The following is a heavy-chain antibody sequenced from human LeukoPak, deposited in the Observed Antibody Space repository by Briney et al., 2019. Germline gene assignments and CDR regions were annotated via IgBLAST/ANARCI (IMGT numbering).Heavy chain of an antibody. D-gene: IGHD1-26*01. CDR3: ARIDPSIVGAKAGGH. CDR2: INPNSGGT. CDR1: GYTFTGYY. J-gene: IGHJ4*02. Sequence: ASVKVSCKASGYTFTGYYMHWVRQAHGQGLEWMGRINPNSGGTNYAQKCQGRVTMTRDTSISTAYMELSRLRSDDTAVYYCARIDPSIVGAKAGGHWGQGTLVTVSS. V-gene: IGHV1-2*06.